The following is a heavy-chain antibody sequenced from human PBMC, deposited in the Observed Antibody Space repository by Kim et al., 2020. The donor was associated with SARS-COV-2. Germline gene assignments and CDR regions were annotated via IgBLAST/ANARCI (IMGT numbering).Heavy chain of an antibody. J-gene: IGHJ4*02. CDR1: GGSISSSSYY. V-gene: IGHV4-39*01. D-gene: IGHD3-10*01. CDR3: ARPRTRGGPYYFDY. Sequence: SETLSLTCTVSGGSISSSSYYWGWIRQPPGKGLEWIGSIYYSGSTYYNPSLKSRVTISVDTSKNQFSLKLSSVTAADTAVYYCARPRTRGGPYYFDYWGQGTLVTVSS. CDR2: IYYSGST.